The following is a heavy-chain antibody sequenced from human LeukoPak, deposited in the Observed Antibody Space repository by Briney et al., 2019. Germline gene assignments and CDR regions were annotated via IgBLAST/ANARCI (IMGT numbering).Heavy chain of an antibody. Sequence: GGSLRLSCAASGFTFSSYAMHWDRQAPGKGLEWVAVISYDGSNKYYADSVKGRFTISRDNSKNTLCLQMNSLRAEDTAVYYCARDRWYSSSVFDYWGQGTLVTVSS. V-gene: IGHV3-30*01. D-gene: IGHD6-13*01. CDR3: ARDRWYSSSVFDY. CDR2: ISYDGSNK. J-gene: IGHJ4*02. CDR1: GFTFSSYA.